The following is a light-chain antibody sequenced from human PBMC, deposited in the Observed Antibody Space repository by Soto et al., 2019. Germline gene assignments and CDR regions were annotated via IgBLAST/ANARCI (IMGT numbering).Light chain of an antibody. Sequence: DIVMTQSPDSLAVSLGERATINCKSSQSVLYSSNNKNYLAWYQQKPGQPPKGLIYWASTRESGVPDRFSGSGSGTDFTPTSGRLQAQDVAAYYCQQYYSTPWTLGKGTKIDIK. CDR2: WAS. V-gene: IGKV4-1*01. CDR1: QSVLYSSNNKNY. CDR3: QQYYSTPWT. J-gene: IGKJ1*01.